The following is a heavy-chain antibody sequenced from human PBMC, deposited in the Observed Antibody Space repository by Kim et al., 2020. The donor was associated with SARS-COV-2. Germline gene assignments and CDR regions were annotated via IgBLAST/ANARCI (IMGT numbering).Heavy chain of an antibody. D-gene: IGHD3-22*01. CDR2: ISWNSGSI. J-gene: IGHJ1*01. Sequence: GGSLRLSCAASGFTFDDYAMHWVRQAPGKGLEWVSGISWNSGSIGYADSVKGRFTISRDNAKNSLYLQMNSLRAEDTALYYCAKDSLGLSDSSGYGFQHWGQGTLVTVSS. CDR1: GFTFDDYA. CDR3: AKDSLGLSDSSGYGFQH. V-gene: IGHV3-9*01.